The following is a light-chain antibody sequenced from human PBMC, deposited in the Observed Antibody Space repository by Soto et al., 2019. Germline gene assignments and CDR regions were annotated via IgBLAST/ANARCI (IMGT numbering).Light chain of an antibody. J-gene: IGKJ5*01. V-gene: IGKV3-20*01. CDR2: GAS. CDR3: QQYGISPIT. CDR1: QSVSNNY. Sequence: EIVLTQSPGTLSLSPGEGATLSCRASQSVSNNYLAWYQQKPGQAPRLLIYGASSRATGLPDRFSGSGSGTDFTLTISRLEPEEFAVYYCQQYGISPITFGQGTRLEIK.